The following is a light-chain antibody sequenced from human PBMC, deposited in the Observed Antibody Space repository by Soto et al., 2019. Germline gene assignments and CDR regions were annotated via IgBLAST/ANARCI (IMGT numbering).Light chain of an antibody. V-gene: IGLV1-40*01. Sequence: QSVLTQPSSVSGAPGQTVTISCTGSSSNIGAEYDVHWYQQLPGGAPKLLIYESSDRLSGVPDRLSGSKSGASASLAITGLQAEDEANYYCQSYDSSLSVVVFGGGTKLAVL. CDR2: ESS. CDR1: SSNIGAEYD. CDR3: QSYDSSLSVVV. J-gene: IGLJ2*01.